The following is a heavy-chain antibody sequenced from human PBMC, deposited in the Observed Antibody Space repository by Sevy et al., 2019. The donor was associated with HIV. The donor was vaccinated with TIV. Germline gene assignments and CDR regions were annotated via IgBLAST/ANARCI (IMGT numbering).Heavy chain of an antibody. Sequence: GGSLRLSCVVSGISFTTSGMQWVRQAPGKGLEWVAVISYHGRDKFYAESVKGRSTISRDNSKNMLYLQINSLRAEDTAVYYCAKDFTGYNGMDVWGQGTMVTVSS. CDR1: GISFTTSG. J-gene: IGHJ6*02. D-gene: IGHD3-9*01. CDR3: AKDFTGYNGMDV. CDR2: ISYHGRDK. V-gene: IGHV3-30*18.